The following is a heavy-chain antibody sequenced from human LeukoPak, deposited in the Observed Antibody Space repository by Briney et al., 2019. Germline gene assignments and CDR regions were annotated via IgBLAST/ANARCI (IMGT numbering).Heavy chain of an antibody. CDR3: ARGVGATSPYFDY. V-gene: IGHV3-21*01. CDR1: GFTFSSYE. CDR2: ISSSSSYI. D-gene: IGHD1-26*01. J-gene: IGHJ4*02. Sequence: GGSLRLSCAASGFTFSSYEMNWVRQAPGKGLEWVSSISSSSSYIYYADSVKGRFTISRDNAKNSLYLQMNSLRAEDTAVYYCARGVGATSPYFDYWGQGTLVTVSS.